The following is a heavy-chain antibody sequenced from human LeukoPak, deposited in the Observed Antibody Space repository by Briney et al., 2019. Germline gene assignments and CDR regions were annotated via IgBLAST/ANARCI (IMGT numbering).Heavy chain of an antibody. CDR3: ARNIWFGELFDY. V-gene: IGHV3-66*01. CDR1: GFTFSSYA. J-gene: IGHJ4*02. Sequence: GGSLRLSCAASGFTFSSYAMSWVRQAPGKGLEWVSVIYSGGSTYYADSVKGRFTISRDNSKNTLYLQMNSLRAEDTAVYYCARNIWFGELFDYWGQGTLVTVSS. CDR2: IYSGGST. D-gene: IGHD3-10*01.